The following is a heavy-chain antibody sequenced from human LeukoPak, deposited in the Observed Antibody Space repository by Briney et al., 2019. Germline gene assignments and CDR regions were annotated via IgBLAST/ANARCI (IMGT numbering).Heavy chain of an antibody. V-gene: IGHV4-4*07. CDR3: ARDSPGSSSGWYHFDY. Sequence: SETLSLTCTVSGGSISGYYWSWIRQPAGKGLEWIGRIYTSGSTNYNPSLKSRVTMSVDTSKNQFSLKLSSVTAADTAVYYCARDSPGSSSGWYHFDYWGQGTLVTVSS. D-gene: IGHD6-19*01. CDR1: GGSISGYY. J-gene: IGHJ4*02. CDR2: IYTSGST.